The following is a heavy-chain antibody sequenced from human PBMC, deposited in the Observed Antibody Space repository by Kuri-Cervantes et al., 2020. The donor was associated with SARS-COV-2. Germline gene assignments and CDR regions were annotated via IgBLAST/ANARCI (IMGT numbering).Heavy chain of an antibody. CDR2: ISYDGSNK. J-gene: IGHJ4*02. CDR1: GFTFSSYA. V-gene: IGHV3-30-3*01. CDR3: AREISQSIAAAGTPLDY. D-gene: IGHD6-13*01. Sequence: GESLKISCAASGFTFSSYAMHWVRQAPGKGLEWVAVISYDGSNKYYADSVKGRFTISRDNSKNTLYLQMNSLRAEDTAEYYCAREISQSIAAAGTPLDYWGQGTLVTVSS.